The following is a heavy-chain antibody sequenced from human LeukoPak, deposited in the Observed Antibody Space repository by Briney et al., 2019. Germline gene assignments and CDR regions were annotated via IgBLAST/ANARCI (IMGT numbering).Heavy chain of an antibody. D-gene: IGHD3-3*01. V-gene: IGHV3-23*01. J-gene: IGHJ3*02. CDR1: GFTFSSYA. CDR3: AKDRNFWSGYYISAFDI. Sequence: GGSLRLSCAASGFTFSSYAMSWVRQAPGKGREWGSAISGSGGSTYYADSVKGRFTISRDNSKNTLYLQMNSLRAEDTAVYYCAKDRNFWSGYYISAFDIWGQGTMVTVSS. CDR2: ISGSGGST.